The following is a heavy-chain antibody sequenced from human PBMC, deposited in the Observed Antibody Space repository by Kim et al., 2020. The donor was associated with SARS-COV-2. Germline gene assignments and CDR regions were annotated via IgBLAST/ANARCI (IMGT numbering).Heavy chain of an antibody. Sequence: SETLSLTCAVYGGSFSGYYWSWIRQPPGKGLEWIGEINHSGSTNYNPSLKSRVTISVDTSKNQFSLKLSSVTAADTAVYYCARGVGDGYRRRRGPFDYWGQGTLVTVSS. J-gene: IGHJ4*02. CDR2: INHSGST. D-gene: IGHD5-12*01. V-gene: IGHV4-34*01. CDR3: ARGVGDGYRRRRGPFDY. CDR1: GGSFSGYY.